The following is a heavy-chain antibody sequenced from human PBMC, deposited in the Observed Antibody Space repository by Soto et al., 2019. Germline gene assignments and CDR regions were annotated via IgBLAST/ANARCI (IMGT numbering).Heavy chain of an antibody. J-gene: IGHJ4*02. V-gene: IGHV4-59*01. CDR1: GGSINNYY. Sequence: QVQLQESGPGLVKPSETLSLTCTVSGGSINNYYWSWFRQPPGKGLEWIGSIYYRGSANSNPSLQSRLTISVDTAKNQFSLRLSSVTAADTATYYCVRANYFDFWGQGTLVTVSS. CDR3: VRANYFDF. CDR2: IYYRGSA.